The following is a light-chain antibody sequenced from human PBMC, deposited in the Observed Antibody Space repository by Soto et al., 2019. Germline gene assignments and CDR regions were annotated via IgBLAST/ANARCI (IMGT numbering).Light chain of an antibody. CDR1: QSVVSY. V-gene: IGKV3-11*01. J-gene: IGKJ4*01. Sequence: EIVLTQSPATLSLSPGERATLSCRASQSVVSYLAWYQQKPAHAPRLLLTDASDRATSTPARLISSGAGTDSTIITGSREAEDVSAYYCQQRSGRALTFGGGTKVEIK. CDR2: DAS. CDR3: QQRSGRALT.